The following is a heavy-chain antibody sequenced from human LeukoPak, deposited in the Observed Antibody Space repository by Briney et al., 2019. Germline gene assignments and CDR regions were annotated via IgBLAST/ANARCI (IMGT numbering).Heavy chain of an antibody. D-gene: IGHD3-16*01. CDR1: GFTFSGFW. V-gene: IGHV3-7*03. CDR3: ARGGGLDV. CDR2: INSDGSEG. J-gene: IGHJ6*02. Sequence: GGSLRLSCAVSGFTFSGFWMSWSRQAPGKGLEWVASINSDGSEGYYADVVKGRFTISRDNAKNSLYLQINSLRAEDTAVYFCARGGGLDVWGQGATVTVSS.